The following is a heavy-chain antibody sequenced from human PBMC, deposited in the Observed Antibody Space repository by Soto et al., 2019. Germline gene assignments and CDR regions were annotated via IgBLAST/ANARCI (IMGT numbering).Heavy chain of an antibody. CDR3: TTDIRGTAMVTLADY. CDR1: GFTFSNAW. J-gene: IGHJ4*02. CDR2: IKSKTDGGTT. D-gene: IGHD5-18*01. V-gene: IGHV3-15*07. Sequence: GGPLRLSCVASGFTFSNAWMNWVRQAPGKGLEWVGRIKSKTDGGTTDYAAPVKGRFTISRDDSKNTLYLQMNSLKTEDTAVYYCTTDIRGTAMVTLADYWGQGTLVTVSS.